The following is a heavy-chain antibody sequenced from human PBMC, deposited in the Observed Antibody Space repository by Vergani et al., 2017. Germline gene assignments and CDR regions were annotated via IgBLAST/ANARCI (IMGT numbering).Heavy chain of an antibody. V-gene: IGHV4-61*02. Sequence: QVQLQESGPGLVRPSETLSLTCSVSGTSVSSGTHYWNWIRQPADKTLEWIGRIYTSGSTDYNPTLRSRITLSLVRSTNQVSLKVSSLTAADTAVYFCARDTAVADDVFDLWGQGTLVSVSA. CDR3: ARDTAVADDVFDL. J-gene: IGHJ3*01. CDR1: GTSVSSGTHY. D-gene: IGHD6-19*01. CDR2: IYTSGST.